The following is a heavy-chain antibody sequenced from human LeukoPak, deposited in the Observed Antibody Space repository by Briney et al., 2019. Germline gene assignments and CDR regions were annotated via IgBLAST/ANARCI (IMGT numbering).Heavy chain of an antibody. CDR1: RFTFSTYA. V-gene: IGHV3-23*01. CDR2: ISGSGSST. J-gene: IGHJ4*02. Sequence: GGSLRLSCAASRFTFSTYAMTWVRQAPGKGLEWVSRISGSGSSTSYADSVKGRITISRDNSENTLSLEINSLRAEDTAVYYCAKSPPHRGYGVLSNYYIDYWGQGTLVSVSS. D-gene: IGHD3-10*01. CDR3: AKSPPHRGYGVLSNYYIDY.